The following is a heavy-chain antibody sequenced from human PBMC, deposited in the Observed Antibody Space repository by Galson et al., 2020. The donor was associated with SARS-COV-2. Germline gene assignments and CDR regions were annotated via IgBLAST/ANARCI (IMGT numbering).Heavy chain of an antibody. Sequence: SENLSLTCTVSGGSIRSHYWSWIRQPPGKGLEWIGYIYKGGSSKYNPSLNSRLSISVDTSKNQFSLHLSSVTAADTAVYYCARHFPYYDFLGAFDFWGHGTTVIVSS. CDR3: ARHFPYYDFLGAFDF. CDR1: GGSIRSHY. V-gene: IGHV4-59*08. CDR2: IYKGGSS. J-gene: IGHJ3*01. D-gene: IGHD3-3*01.